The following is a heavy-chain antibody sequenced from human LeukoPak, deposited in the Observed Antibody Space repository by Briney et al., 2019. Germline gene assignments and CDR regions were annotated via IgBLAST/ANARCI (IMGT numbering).Heavy chain of an antibody. J-gene: IGHJ4*02. D-gene: IGHD5-18*01. CDR1: GGSISSGGYY. CDR2: IYHSGST. CDR3: ARESGYSYGYFDY. Sequence: PSQTLSLTCTVSGGSISSGGYYWSWIRQPPGKGLEWIGYIYHSGSTYYNPSLKSRVTISVDRSKNQFSLKLSSVTAADTAVYYCARESGYSYGYFDYWGQGTLVTVSS. V-gene: IGHV4-30-2*01.